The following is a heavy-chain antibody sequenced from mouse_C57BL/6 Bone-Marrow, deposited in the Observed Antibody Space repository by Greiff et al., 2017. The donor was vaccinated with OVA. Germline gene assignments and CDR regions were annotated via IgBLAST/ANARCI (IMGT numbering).Heavy chain of an antibody. CDR2: ISSGGSYT. V-gene: IGHV5-6*01. J-gene: IGHJ3*01. Sequence: EVQLVESGGDLVKPGGSLKLSCAASGFTFSSYGMSWVRQTPDKRLEWVATISSGGSYTYYPDSVKGRFTLSSDNAKNTLYLQMSSLKSEDTAMYYGARLDYGWFAYWGQGTLVTVSA. D-gene: IGHD2-4*01. CDR1: GFTFSSYG. CDR3: ARLDYGWFAY.